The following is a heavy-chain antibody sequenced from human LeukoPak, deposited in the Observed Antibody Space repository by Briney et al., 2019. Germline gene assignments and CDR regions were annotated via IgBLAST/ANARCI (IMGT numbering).Heavy chain of an antibody. Sequence: PGGSLRLSCTASAFTLGSQDMHWVRQIPGQGLEWVAAISYGFHALLADSVQARFTVSREDPRNSLHLQMNSLRAGDTAVYYCVREAPGYHYTYFDYRGQGTLVTVFS. J-gene: IGHJ4*02. D-gene: IGHD5-18*01. CDR3: VREAPGYHYTYFDY. CDR2: ISYGFHA. V-gene: IGHV3-13*01. CDR1: AFTLGSQD.